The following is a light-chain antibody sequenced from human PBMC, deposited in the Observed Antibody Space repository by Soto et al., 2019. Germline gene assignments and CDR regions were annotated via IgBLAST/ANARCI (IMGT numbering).Light chain of an antibody. CDR2: GAS. CDR1: QSVSRSY. CDR3: QQYGSSSYT. J-gene: IGKJ2*01. Sequence: EIVLTQSPGTLSLSPGEGATLSCRASQSVSRSYLAWYQQKPGQAPRLLIYGASSRATGIPDRISGSGSGTDFTLTITRLEPEDFALYYCQQYGSSSYTFGQGTKLEIK. V-gene: IGKV3-20*01.